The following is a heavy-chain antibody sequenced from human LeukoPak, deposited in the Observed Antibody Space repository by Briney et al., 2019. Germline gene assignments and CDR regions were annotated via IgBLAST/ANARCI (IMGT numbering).Heavy chain of an antibody. CDR1: EITFSSCE. CDR3: ARTRYGYLFDY. D-gene: IGHD5-18*01. V-gene: IGHV3-48*03. Sequence: PGGSLRLSCAASEITFSSCEMNWVRQAPGKGLEWVSYISNSDSTTYYADSAKGRFTLSRDNAKNSLYLQMNSLRAEDTGVYYCARTRYGYLFDYWGQGTLVTISS. J-gene: IGHJ4*02. CDR2: ISNSDSTT.